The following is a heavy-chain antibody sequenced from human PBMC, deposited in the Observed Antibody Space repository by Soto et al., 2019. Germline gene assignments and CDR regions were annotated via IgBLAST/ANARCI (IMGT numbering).Heavy chain of an antibody. Sequence: EVQLLESGGGLVQPGGSLRLSCGDSGFTFSSYAMRWVRQAPGKGLEWVSAISGSGGSIYYADSVKGRFTISRDNSKNTLYLQMNSLRAEDTAVYYCAKGWSYYLDFWGQGTLVTVSS. CDR1: GFTFSSYA. V-gene: IGHV3-23*01. J-gene: IGHJ4*02. D-gene: IGHD2-15*01. CDR3: AKGWSYYLDF. CDR2: ISGSGGSI.